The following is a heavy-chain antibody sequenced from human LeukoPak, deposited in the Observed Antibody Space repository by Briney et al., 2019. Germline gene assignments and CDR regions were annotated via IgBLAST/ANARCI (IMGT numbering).Heavy chain of an antibody. CDR1: GFTFSSYW. CDR3: ASGQLWSGTYYFDY. J-gene: IGHJ4*02. CDR2: IKQEGSEK. Sequence: PGGSLRLSCAASGFTFSSYWMSWVRQAPGKGLEWVANIKQEGSEKYYVDSVKGRFTISRDNAKNSLYLQMNSLRAEDTAVYYCASGQLWSGTYYFDYWGQGTLVTVSS. D-gene: IGHD5-18*01. V-gene: IGHV3-7*01.